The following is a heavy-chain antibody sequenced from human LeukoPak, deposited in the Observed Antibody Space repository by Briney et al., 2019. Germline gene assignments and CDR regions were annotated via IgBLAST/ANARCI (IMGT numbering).Heavy chain of an antibody. CDR3: ARDTTTCDY. Sequence: GGSLRLSCAASGFTFSSYEMNWFRQAPGKGLEWVSYISSSGSTIYYADSVKGRFTISRDNAKNSLYLQMNSLRAEDTAVYYCARDTTTCDYWGQGTLVTVSS. CDR1: GFTFSSYE. CDR2: ISSSGSTI. V-gene: IGHV3-48*03. J-gene: IGHJ4*02. D-gene: IGHD1-14*01.